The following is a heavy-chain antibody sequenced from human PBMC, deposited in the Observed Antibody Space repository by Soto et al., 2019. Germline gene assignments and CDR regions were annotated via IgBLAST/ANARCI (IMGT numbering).Heavy chain of an antibody. J-gene: IGHJ2*01. D-gene: IGHD1-26*01. CDR3: ARGGSLYWYFDL. CDR1: GCTFTNYA. V-gene: IGHV1-3*01. CDR2: INAGNGNT. Sequence: ASVKVSCKASGCTFTNYAMHWVRQAPGQRLERMGWINAGNGNTKYSQKFQGRVTITRDTSASTAYMELSSLRSEDTAVYYCARGGSLYWYFDLWGRGTLVTSPQ.